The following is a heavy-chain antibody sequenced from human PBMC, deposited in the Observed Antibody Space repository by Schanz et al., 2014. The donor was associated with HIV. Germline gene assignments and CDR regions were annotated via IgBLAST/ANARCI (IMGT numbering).Heavy chain of an antibody. Sequence: EVQLVESGGAWVQPGGSLRLSCAASGFTFRSNDMSWVRQAPGKGLEWVSGISETDGSRSYADSVKGRFTISRDNSRNTLSLEMNSLRVEDTAVYYCANEEVPNDFWGQGTLVTVSS. CDR1: GFTFRSND. V-gene: IGHV3-23*04. J-gene: IGHJ4*02. CDR3: ANEEVPNDF. CDR2: ISETDGSR.